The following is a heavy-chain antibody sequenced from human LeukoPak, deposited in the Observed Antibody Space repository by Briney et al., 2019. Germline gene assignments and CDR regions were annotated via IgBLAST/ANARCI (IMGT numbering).Heavy chain of an antibody. D-gene: IGHD3-9*01. J-gene: IGHJ4*02. CDR2: ISWNSGSI. Sequence: GRSLRLSCAASGFTFDDYAMHWVRQAPGKGLEWVSGISWNSGSIGYADSVEGRFTISRDNAKNSLYLQMNSLRAEDTALYYCAKVHDCDILTGYSYFDYWGQGTLVTVSS. CDR1: GFTFDDYA. V-gene: IGHV3-9*01. CDR3: AKVHDCDILTGYSYFDY.